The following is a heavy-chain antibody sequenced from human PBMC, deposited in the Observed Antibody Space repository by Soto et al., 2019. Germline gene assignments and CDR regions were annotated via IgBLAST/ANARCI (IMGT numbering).Heavy chain of an antibody. J-gene: IGHJ3*02. CDR3: ARASDYDILTGRPAAFDI. CDR1: GFTFSSYA. V-gene: IGHV3-30-3*01. Sequence: GGSLRLSCAASGFTFSSYAMHWVRQAPGKGLEWVAVISYDGSNKYYAGSVKGRFTTSRDNSKNTLYLQMNSLRAEDTAVYYCARASDYDILTGRPAAFDIWGQGAMVTVSS. CDR2: ISYDGSNK. D-gene: IGHD3-9*01.